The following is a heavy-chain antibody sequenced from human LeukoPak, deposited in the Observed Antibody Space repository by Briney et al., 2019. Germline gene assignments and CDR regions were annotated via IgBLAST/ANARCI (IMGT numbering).Heavy chain of an antibody. CDR2: ISYDGSNK. CDR1: GFTFSSYG. D-gene: IGHD3-22*01. J-gene: IGHJ4*02. Sequence: GGSLRLSCAASGFTFSSYGMHWVRQAPGKGLEWVAVISYDGSNKYYADSVKGRFTISRDNSKNTLYLQMNTLRAEDTAVYSCAKGKSSSAYSSADYWGQGTLVSVSS. CDR3: AKGKSSSAYSSADY. V-gene: IGHV3-30*18.